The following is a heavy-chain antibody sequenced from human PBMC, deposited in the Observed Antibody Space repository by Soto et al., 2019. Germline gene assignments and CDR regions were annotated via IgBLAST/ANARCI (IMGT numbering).Heavy chain of an antibody. CDR3: ARRYHHRRAYSIDY. V-gene: IGHV4-39*01. J-gene: IGHJ4*02. D-gene: IGHD3-16*01. CDR1: VGSISSSSYY. Sequence: AETLSLTCTFSVGSISSSSYYWGWIRQPPGKGLEWIGSIYYSGSTYYNPDLKSRVTISVDTSKNQFPLKLSHVTAADTAVYYCARRYHHRRAYSIDYWGQATLVIRSS. CDR2: IYYSGST.